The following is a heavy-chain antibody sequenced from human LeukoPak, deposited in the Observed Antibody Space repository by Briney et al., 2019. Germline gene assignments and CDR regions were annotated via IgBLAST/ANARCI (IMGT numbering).Heavy chain of an antibody. CDR2: INQGGSEK. D-gene: IGHD2-15*01. CDR3: ARSIAAKTNWFDP. CDR1: GFTFSSYW. Sequence: GGSLRLSCAGSGFTFSSYWMSWVRQAPGKGLEWVANINQGGSEKYYVDSVKGRFTISRDNAKNSLYLQMNSLRAEDTAVYYCARSIAAKTNWFDPWGQGTLDTVSS. J-gene: IGHJ5*02. V-gene: IGHV3-7*05.